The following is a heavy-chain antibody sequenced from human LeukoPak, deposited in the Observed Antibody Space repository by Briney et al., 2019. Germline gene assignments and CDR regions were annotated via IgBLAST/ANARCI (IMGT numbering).Heavy chain of an antibody. CDR1: GFTFSSYG. CDR3: AKGMGYVWGSYRPPAHDAFDI. J-gene: IGHJ3*02. D-gene: IGHD3-16*02. Sequence: GRSLRLSCAASGFTFSSYGMHWVRQAPGKGLEWVAVISYDGSNKYYADSVKGRFTISRDNSKNTLYLQMNSLRAEDTAVYYCAKGMGYVWGSYRPPAHDAFDIWGQGTMVTVSS. CDR2: ISYDGSNK. V-gene: IGHV3-30*18.